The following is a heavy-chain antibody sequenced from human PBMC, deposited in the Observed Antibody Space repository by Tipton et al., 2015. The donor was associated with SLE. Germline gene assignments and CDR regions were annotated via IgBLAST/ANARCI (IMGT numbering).Heavy chain of an antibody. Sequence: GSLRLSCTASGFTFSGYSMNWVRRAPGRGLEWVSSIDGGNSYTHYADSVRGRFTVSRDNAKNLVFLQMNSLRAEDTAVFYCARGQGEAWSSGWLYFDSWGQGTLVTVSS. V-gene: IGHV3-21*01. CDR2: IDGGNSYT. D-gene: IGHD6-19*01. CDR3: ARGQGEAWSSGWLYFDS. J-gene: IGHJ4*02. CDR1: GFTFSGYS.